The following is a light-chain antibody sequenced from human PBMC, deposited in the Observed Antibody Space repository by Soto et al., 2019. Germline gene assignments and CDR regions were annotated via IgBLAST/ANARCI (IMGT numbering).Light chain of an antibody. CDR2: EVS. Sequence: QSALTQPASVSGSPGQSITISCTGTSSDVGDYKYVSWYQQHPGKAPKLMIYEVSNRPSGVSNPFSGSKSGNTASLTISGLHAEHESDYYCSSYTSSSTRVFGGGTKLTVL. J-gene: IGLJ3*02. CDR3: SSYTSSSTRV. CDR1: SSDVGDYKY. V-gene: IGLV2-14*01.